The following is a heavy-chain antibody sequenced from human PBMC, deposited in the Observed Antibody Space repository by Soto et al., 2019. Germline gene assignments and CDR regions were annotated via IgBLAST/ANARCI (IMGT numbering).Heavy chain of an antibody. CDR2: IYYSGST. D-gene: IGHD1-26*01. CDR3: ARVPPGATGAFDI. Sequence: KPSETLSLTCTVSGGSISSGDYYWSWIRQPPGKGLEWIGYIYYSGSTYYSPSLKSRVTISVDTSKNQFSLKLSSVTAADTAVYYCARVPPGATGAFDIWGQGTMVTV. J-gene: IGHJ3*02. V-gene: IGHV4-30-4*01. CDR1: GGSISSGDYY.